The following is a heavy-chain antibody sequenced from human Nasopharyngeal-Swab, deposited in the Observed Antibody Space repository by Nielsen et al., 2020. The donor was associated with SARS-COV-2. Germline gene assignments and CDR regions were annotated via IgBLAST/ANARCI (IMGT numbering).Heavy chain of an antibody. J-gene: IGHJ6*02. CDR3: ARGGYSGYHYYYYGMDV. Sequence: WIRQPPGKGLEWIGEINHSGSTNYNPSLKRRVTISVDTSKNQFSLKLSSVTAADTAVYYCARGGYSGYHYYYYGMDVWGQGTTVTVSS. V-gene: IGHV4-34*01. CDR2: INHSGST. D-gene: IGHD5-12*01.